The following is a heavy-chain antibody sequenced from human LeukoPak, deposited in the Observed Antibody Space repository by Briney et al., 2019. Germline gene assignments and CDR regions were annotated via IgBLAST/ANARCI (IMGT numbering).Heavy chain of an antibody. Sequence: GGSLRLSCAASGFTFSSYAMSWVRQAPGKGLEWVSTISGGGDTTYYADSVKGRFTISRDGSKNTLYLQMNSLRAEDTAVYYCAKDQNFDWSWGLFDYWGQGTLVTVSS. J-gene: IGHJ4*02. CDR3: AKDQNFDWSWGLFDY. CDR1: GFTFSSYA. V-gene: IGHV3-23*01. CDR2: ISGGGDTT. D-gene: IGHD3-9*01.